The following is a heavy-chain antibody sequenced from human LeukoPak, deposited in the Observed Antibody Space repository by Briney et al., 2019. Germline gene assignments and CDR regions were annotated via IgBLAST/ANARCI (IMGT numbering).Heavy chain of an antibody. CDR2: SRDKAHSYTT. J-gene: IGHJ4*02. CDR1: GFTFSDHY. CDR3: ARAPPIGATYSFVF. V-gene: IGHV3-72*01. Sequence: PGGSLRLSCAASGFTFSDHYMGWVRQAPGKGLEWVGRSRDKAHSYTTEYATSVKGRFTISRDETKNSLYLQMNSLRTEDTAVYYCARAPPIGATYSFVFWGQGILVSVSS. D-gene: IGHD2/OR15-2a*01.